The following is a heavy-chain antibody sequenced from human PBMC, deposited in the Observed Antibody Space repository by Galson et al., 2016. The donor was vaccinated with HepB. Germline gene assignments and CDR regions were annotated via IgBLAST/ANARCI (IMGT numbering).Heavy chain of an antibody. V-gene: IGHV3-33*06. CDR2: IWYDGSDK. J-gene: IGHJ4*02. D-gene: IGHD6-19*01. Sequence: SLRLSCAASGFSFSSYGMHWVRQAPGKGLEWVAVIWYDGSDKYYADSVKGRFTISRDNSKNTLYLQMNSLRAEDTAVYYCAKAGLPMAGINDYFDYWGQGTLVTVSS. CDR1: GFSFSSYG. CDR3: AKAGLPMAGINDYFDY.